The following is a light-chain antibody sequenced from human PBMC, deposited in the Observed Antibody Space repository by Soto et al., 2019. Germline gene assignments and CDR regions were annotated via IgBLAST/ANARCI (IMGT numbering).Light chain of an antibody. CDR1: QSISVH. Sequence: DIKMTQSPSSLFASVGDTVTITCRASQSISVHLNWYQQKPGKVPKLLIYAASNLQSGVPSRFSGSGSETDFALTISSLQPEDFATYYCQQSYITPYTFGQGTKLEIK. CDR3: QQSYITPYT. CDR2: AAS. J-gene: IGKJ2*01. V-gene: IGKV1-39*01.